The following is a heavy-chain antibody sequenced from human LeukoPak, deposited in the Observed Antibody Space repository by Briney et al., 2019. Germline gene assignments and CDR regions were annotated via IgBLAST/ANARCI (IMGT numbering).Heavy chain of an antibody. Sequence: ASVKVSCKASGYTFTSYDINWVRQAPGQGLEWMGWINPNSGGTNYAQKFQGRVTMTRDTSISTAYMELSRLRSDDTAVYYCARDRWGYDSGYAHWSQGTLVTVSS. CDR2: INPNSGGT. CDR3: ARDRWGYDSGYAH. CDR1: GYTFTSYD. V-gene: IGHV1-2*02. D-gene: IGHD5-12*01. J-gene: IGHJ4*02.